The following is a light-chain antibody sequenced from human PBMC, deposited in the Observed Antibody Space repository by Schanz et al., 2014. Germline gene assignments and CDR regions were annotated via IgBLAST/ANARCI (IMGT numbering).Light chain of an antibody. CDR3: QQYFNWPRT. CDR2: GAS. V-gene: IGKV1-12*01. Sequence: DIQMTQSPSSVSASVGDRVTITCRASQDISNGLAWYQQKPGKAPNFLISGASTLQSGVPSRFSGSGSGTEFTLTISSLQPEDFAVYYCQQYFNWPRTFGQGTRVDMK. CDR1: QDISNG. J-gene: IGKJ1*01.